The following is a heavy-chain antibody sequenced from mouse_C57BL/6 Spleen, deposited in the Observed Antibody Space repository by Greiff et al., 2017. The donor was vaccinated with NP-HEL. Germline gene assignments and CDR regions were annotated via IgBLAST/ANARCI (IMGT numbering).Heavy chain of an antibody. Sequence: VQLQQSGAELVRPGTSVKVSCKASGYAFTNYLIEWVKQRPGQGLEWIGVINPGSGGTNYNEKFKGKATLTADKSSSTAYMRLSSLTSEDSAVYFCARGGLRRPLYYAMDYWGQGTSVTVSS. CDR1: GYAFTNYL. V-gene: IGHV1-54*01. D-gene: IGHD2-2*01. CDR2: INPGSGGT. J-gene: IGHJ4*01. CDR3: ARGGLRRPLYYAMDY.